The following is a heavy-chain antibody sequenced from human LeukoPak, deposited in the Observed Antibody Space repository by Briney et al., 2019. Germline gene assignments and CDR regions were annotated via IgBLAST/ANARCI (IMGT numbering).Heavy chain of an antibody. CDR1: GFTFSSYS. Sequence: GGSLRLSCAASGFTFSSYSMNWVRQAPGKGLEWVSYISSSSSTIYYADSVKGRFTISRDNAKNSLYLQMNSLRAEDTAVYYCARAGYPFDYWGQGTLVTVST. D-gene: IGHD3-16*02. CDR3: ARAGYPFDY. J-gene: IGHJ4*02. CDR2: ISSSSSTI. V-gene: IGHV3-48*01.